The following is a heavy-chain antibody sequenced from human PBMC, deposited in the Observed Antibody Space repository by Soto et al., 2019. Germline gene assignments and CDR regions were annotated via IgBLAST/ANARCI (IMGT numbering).Heavy chain of an antibody. CDR1: GFTFSSYG. CDR2: IWYDGSNK. D-gene: IGHD3-16*01. Sequence: QVQLVESGGGVVQPGRSLRLSCAASGFTFSSYGMHWVRQAPGKGLEWVAVIWYDGSNKYYADSVKGRFTISRDNSKNTRYLQMNSLRAEDTAVYYCARDQGGAGPGGMDVWGQGTTVTVSS. CDR3: ARDQGGAGPGGMDV. J-gene: IGHJ6*02. V-gene: IGHV3-33*01.